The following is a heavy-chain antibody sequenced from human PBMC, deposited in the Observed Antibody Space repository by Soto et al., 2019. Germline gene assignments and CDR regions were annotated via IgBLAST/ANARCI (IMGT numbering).Heavy chain of an antibody. Sequence: ASVQVSCKASGYIFSNFGINWVRQAPGQGLEWMGWITPYNGNANYAQKYQDRLTVTTDTSTNTAYLELRSLRSDDTAGYFCARARMYSGAYHDYWGQGTLVTVSS. CDR2: ITPYNGNA. D-gene: IGHD1-26*01. CDR3: ARARMYSGAYHDY. J-gene: IGHJ4*02. CDR1: GYIFSNFG. V-gene: IGHV1-18*04.